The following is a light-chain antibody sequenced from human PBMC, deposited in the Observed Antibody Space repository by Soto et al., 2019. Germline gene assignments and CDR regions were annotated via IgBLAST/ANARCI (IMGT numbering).Light chain of an antibody. CDR1: SSDVGGYNY. Sequence: QSALTQPPSASGSLRQSVTISCTGTSSDVGGYNYVSWYQQHPDKAPKLMIYEVSNRPSGVPDRFSGSKSGNTASLTVSGLQAEDEADYYCSSYSGTYYLVFGGGTKLTVL. V-gene: IGLV2-8*01. CDR3: SSYSGTYYLV. J-gene: IGLJ2*01. CDR2: EVS.